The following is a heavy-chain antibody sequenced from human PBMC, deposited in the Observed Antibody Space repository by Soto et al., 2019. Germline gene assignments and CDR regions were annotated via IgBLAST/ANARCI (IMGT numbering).Heavy chain of an antibody. J-gene: IGHJ5*02. CDR1: GFTFSSYW. Sequence: EVQLVESGGGLVQPGGSLRLSCAASGFTFSSYWMHWVRQAPGKGLVWVSRINSDGSSTSYADSVKGRFTISRDNAKNTLYLQMNSLRAEDTAVYYCARGGGTTYYDFWSGYYRWFDPWGQGTLVTVSS. CDR2: INSDGSST. V-gene: IGHV3-74*01. CDR3: ARGGGTTYYDFWSGYYRWFDP. D-gene: IGHD3-3*01.